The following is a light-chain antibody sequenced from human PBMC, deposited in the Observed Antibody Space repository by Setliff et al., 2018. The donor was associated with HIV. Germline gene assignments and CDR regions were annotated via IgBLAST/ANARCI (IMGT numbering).Light chain of an antibody. CDR1: SSDIGAYDY. CDR3: YSSTTSSTWV. CDR2: DVS. J-gene: IGLJ3*02. Sequence: QSALTQPASVSGSPGQPITISCTGTSSDIGAYDYVSWHQQHPGKAPKLIIYDVSSRPSGVSYRFSGSKSDNTASLTISGLQAEDEADYYCYSSTTSSTWVFGGGTK. V-gene: IGLV2-14*03.